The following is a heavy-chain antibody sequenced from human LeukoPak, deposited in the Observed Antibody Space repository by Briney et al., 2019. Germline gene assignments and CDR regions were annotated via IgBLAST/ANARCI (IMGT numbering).Heavy chain of an antibody. CDR2: ISSSGGST. Sequence: GGSLRLSCAASGFTFSSDAMHWVRQAPGKGLEFVSAISSSGGSTYYGNSVKGRFTIFRDNSKNTLYLQMGSLRVEDMAVYYCARSRGDPQVYWYFDLWGRGTLVTVSS. V-gene: IGHV3-64*01. D-gene: IGHD3-10*01. CDR1: GFTFSSDA. J-gene: IGHJ2*01. CDR3: ARSRGDPQVYWYFDL.